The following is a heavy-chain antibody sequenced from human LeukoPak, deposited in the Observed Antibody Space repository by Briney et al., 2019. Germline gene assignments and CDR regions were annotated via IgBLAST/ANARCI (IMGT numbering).Heavy chain of an antibody. J-gene: IGHJ6*03. D-gene: IGHD3-10*01. CDR2: INHSGST. V-gene: IGHV4-34*01. CDR3: ARGRRGARFYYYYMDV. Sequence: SETLSLTCAVYGGSFSGYYWSWIRQPPGKGLEWIGEINHSGSTNYNPSLKSRVTISVDTSKNQFSLKLSSVTAADTAVYYCARGRRGARFYYYYMDVWGKGTTVTVS. CDR1: GGSFSGYY.